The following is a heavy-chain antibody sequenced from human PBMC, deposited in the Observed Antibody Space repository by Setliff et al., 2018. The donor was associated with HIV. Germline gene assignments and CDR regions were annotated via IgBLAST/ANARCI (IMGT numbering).Heavy chain of an antibody. J-gene: IGHJ6*02. CDR2: IKQDGSQK. V-gene: IGHV3-7*01. Sequence: GGSLRLSCAASGFAFDTSWMTWIRQAPGEGLEWVATIKQDGSQKFYVDSVKGRFTISRDNAKNSMDLQMNSLRAEDTAIYYCARKLRPGHGVDVWGQGTTVTVSS. D-gene: IGHD3-10*01. CDR1: GFAFDTSW. CDR3: ARKLRPGHGVDV.